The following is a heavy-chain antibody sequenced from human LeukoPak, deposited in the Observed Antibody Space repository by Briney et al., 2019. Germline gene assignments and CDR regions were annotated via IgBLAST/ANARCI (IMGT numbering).Heavy chain of an antibody. CDR3: ARDPEQLFFEYFDY. Sequence: ASVKVSCKASGYTFTSYGISWVRQAPGQGLEWMGWVSPNSGGTNYAQKFQGRVTMTRDTSINTTYLELTGLTYDDTAVYYCARDPEQLFFEYFDYWGQGTQVTVTS. J-gene: IGHJ4*02. V-gene: IGHV1-2*02. CDR1: GYTFTSYG. CDR2: VSPNSGGT. D-gene: IGHD1-26*01.